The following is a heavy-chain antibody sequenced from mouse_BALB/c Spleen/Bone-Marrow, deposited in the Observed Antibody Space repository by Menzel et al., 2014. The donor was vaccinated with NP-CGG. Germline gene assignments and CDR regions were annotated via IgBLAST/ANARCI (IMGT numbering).Heavy chain of an antibody. J-gene: IGHJ4*01. CDR1: GFSLTSYG. CDR3: ARGSYYEGAMDY. CDR2: IWAGGST. Sequence: QVQLQQSGPGLVAPSQSLSITCTVSGFSLTSYGVHWVRQPPGKVLEWLGVIWAGGSTNYNSALMSRLSISKDNSKSQVFLKMDSLQTDDTAMYYCARGSYYEGAMDYWGQGTSVTVSS. V-gene: IGHV2-9*02. D-gene: IGHD1-1*01.